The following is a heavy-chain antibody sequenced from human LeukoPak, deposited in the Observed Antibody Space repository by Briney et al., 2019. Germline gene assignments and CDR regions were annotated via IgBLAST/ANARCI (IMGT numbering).Heavy chain of an antibody. CDR2: INHSGST. V-gene: IGHV4-34*01. D-gene: IGHD4-17*01. Sequence: PSETLSLTCAVYGGSFSGYYWSWIRQPPGKGLEWIGEINHSGSTNYNPSLKSRVTISVDTSKNQFSLKLSSVTAADTAVYYCARGHPLRGFGYWGQGTLVTVSS. CDR3: ARGHPLRGFGY. J-gene: IGHJ4*02. CDR1: GGSFSGYY.